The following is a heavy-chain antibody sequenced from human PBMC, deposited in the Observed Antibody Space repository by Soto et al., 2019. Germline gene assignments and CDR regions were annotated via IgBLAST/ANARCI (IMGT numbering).Heavy chain of an antibody. CDR2: INPSGGST. CDR1: GYTFTSYY. CDR3: ARGYCSGGSCYPYYFDY. V-gene: IGHV1-46*01. J-gene: IGHJ4*02. D-gene: IGHD2-15*01. Sequence: QVQLVQSGAEVKKPGASVKVSCKASGYTFTSYYMHWVRQAPGQGLEWMGIINPSGGSTSYAQKFQGRVTMTRDTSTSTVYMELSSLRSEETAVYYCARGYCSGGSCYPYYFDYWGQGTLVTVSS.